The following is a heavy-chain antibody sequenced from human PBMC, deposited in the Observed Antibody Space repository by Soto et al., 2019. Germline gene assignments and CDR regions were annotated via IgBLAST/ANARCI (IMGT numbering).Heavy chain of an antibody. CDR2: RYYSEST. Sequence: TLSLTCTVSGGSITTGGYYWSWIRQLPGKGLEWIGHRYYSESTYYNPSLKSRVSISLDTPKNQFSLKLSFVTAADTAMYYCARTKCSGGSCYSWSLDYWGQGTPVTVSS. CDR1: GGSITTGGYY. J-gene: IGHJ4*02. CDR3: ARTKCSGGSCYSWSLDY. D-gene: IGHD2-15*01. V-gene: IGHV4-31*03.